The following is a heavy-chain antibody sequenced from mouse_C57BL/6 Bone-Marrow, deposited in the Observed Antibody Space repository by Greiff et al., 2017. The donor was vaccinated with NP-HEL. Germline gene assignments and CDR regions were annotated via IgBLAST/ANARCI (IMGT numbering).Heavy chain of an antibody. V-gene: IGHV6-3*01. J-gene: IGHJ2*01. CDR3: INPGNYFDY. Sequence: EVQLVESGGGLVQPGGSMKLSCVASGFTFSNYWMNWVRQSPEKGLEWVAQIRLKSDNYATHYAESVKGRFTISRDDSKSSVYLQMNNLRAEDTGIYYCINPGNYFDYWGQGTTLTVSS. CDR1: GFTFSNYW. CDR2: IRLKSDNYAT.